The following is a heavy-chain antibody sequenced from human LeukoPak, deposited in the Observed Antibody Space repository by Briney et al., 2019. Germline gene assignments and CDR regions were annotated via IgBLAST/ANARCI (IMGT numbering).Heavy chain of an antibody. CDR2: IIPILGIA. V-gene: IGHV1-69*04. D-gene: IGHD6-13*01. CDR3: AREFGSSWYFDY. CDR1: GGTFSSYA. Sequence: GASVMVSCKASGGTFSSYAISWVRQAPGQGLEWMGRIIPILGIANYAQKFQGRVTITADKSTSTAYMELSSLRSEDTAVYYCAREFGSSWYFDYWGQGTLVTVSS. J-gene: IGHJ4*02.